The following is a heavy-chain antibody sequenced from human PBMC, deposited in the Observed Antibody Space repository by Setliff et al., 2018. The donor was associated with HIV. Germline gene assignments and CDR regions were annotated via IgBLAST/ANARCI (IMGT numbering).Heavy chain of an antibody. CDR3: MRGRSITIFGVAYFDF. CDR2: IFYSGTT. Sequence: SETLSLTCTVSGGSITGYYWSWVRQPPGKGLEWIGYIFYSGTTNYSPSLNSRATISVDTSKNSFSLRLSSVTAADTAVYYCMRGRSITIFGVAYFDFWGQGTQVTVSS. J-gene: IGHJ4*02. V-gene: IGHV4-59*01. CDR1: GGSITGYY. D-gene: IGHD3-3*01.